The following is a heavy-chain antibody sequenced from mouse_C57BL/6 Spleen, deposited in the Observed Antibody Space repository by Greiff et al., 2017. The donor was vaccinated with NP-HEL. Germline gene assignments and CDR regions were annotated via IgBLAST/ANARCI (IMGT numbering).Heavy chain of an antibody. D-gene: IGHD1-1*01. Sequence: EVQGVESGGDLVKPGGSLKLSCAASGFTFSSYGMSWVRQTPDKRLEWVATISSGGSYTYYPDSVKGRFTISRDNAKNTLYLQMSSLKSEDTAMYYCASHYGSSYDAMDYWGQGTSVTVSS. CDR3: ASHYGSSYDAMDY. CDR1: GFTFSSYG. J-gene: IGHJ4*01. CDR2: ISSGGSYT. V-gene: IGHV5-6*01.